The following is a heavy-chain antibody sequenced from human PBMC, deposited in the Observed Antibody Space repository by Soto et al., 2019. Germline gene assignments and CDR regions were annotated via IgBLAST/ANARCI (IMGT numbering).Heavy chain of an antibody. V-gene: IGHV3-33*01. Sequence: QVRLVESGGGVVQPGRSLRLSCAASGFTFSSYGMHWVRQAPGKGLEWVAVIWYDGSNKYYADSVKGRFTISRDNSKNPLYLQMNSLRAEDTAVYYCARDPTYYYDSSGYYYKGLDYWGQGTLVTVSS. CDR1: GFTFSSYG. CDR3: ARDPTYYYDSSGYYYKGLDY. D-gene: IGHD3-22*01. J-gene: IGHJ4*02. CDR2: IWYDGSNK.